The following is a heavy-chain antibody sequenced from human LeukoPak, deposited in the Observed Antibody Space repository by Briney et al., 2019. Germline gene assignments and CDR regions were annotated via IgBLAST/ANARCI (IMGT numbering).Heavy chain of an antibody. J-gene: IGHJ5*02. Sequence: ASVKVSCKASGYTFTGYYMHWVRQAPGQGLEWMGWINPNSGGTNYAQKFQGRVTMTRDTSISTAYMELSRLRSDDTAVYYCARGGAFGVVVVAASESDHWGQGTLVTVSS. CDR1: GYTFTGYY. V-gene: IGHV1-2*02. D-gene: IGHD2-15*01. CDR2: INPNSGGT. CDR3: ARGGAFGVVVVAASESDH.